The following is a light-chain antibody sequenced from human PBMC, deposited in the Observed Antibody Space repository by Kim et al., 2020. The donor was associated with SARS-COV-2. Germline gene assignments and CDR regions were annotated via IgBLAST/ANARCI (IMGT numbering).Light chain of an antibody. J-gene: IGKJ2*01. V-gene: IGKV2-30*01. CDR3: MQATHWPRT. Sequence: QPASISFRSSESLLYSEGNTYFSWFQQRPGQSPRRLIYKVSTRDSGVPDRFSGSGSGTDFTLKISRVDTEDVGVYYCMQATHWPRTFGQGTKLEIK. CDR1: ESLLYSEGNTY. CDR2: KVS.